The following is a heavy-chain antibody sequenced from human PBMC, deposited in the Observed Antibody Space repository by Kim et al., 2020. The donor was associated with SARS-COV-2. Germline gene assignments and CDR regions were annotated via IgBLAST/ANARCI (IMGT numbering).Heavy chain of an antibody. CDR2: INHSGST. J-gene: IGHJ5*02. CDR3: ARGSGYSCRGWFDP. Sequence: SETLSLTCAVYGGSFSGYYWSWIRQPPGKGLEWIGEINHSGSTNYNPSLKSRVTISVDTSKNQFSLKLSSVTAADTAVYYCARGSGYSCRGWFDPWGQGTLVTVSS. CDR1: GGSFSGYY. D-gene: IGHD6-13*01. V-gene: IGHV4-34*01.